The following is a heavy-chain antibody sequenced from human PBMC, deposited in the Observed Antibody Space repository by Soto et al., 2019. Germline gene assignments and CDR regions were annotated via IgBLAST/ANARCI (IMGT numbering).Heavy chain of an antibody. CDR2: VNHSGEA. D-gene: IGHD3-3*02. J-gene: IGHJ5*02. CDR3: ARAGRLARSWLDP. CDR1: GGSFRNYY. V-gene: IGHV4-34*01. Sequence: SETLSLTCGVYGGSFRNYYWIWVRQPPGKGLEWIGEVNHSGEATYNPSLQSRVTISLDTSNNHFSLKMTSMTAADTAMYFCARAGRLARSWLDPWGQRNQV.